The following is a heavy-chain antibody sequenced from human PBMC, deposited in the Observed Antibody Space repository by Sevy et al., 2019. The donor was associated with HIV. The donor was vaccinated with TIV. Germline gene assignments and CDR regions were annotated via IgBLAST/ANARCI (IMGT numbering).Heavy chain of an antibody. CDR3: AKKGGDSSGYYLPDPFDY. D-gene: IGHD3-22*01. Sequence: GGSLRLSCAASGFTFSSYAMSWVRQAPGKGLEWVSAISGSGGSTYYADSVKGRLTMSRDNSKNTPYLQMNSLRAEDTAVYYCAKKGGDSSGYYLPDPFDYWGQGTLVTVSS. CDR1: GFTFSSYA. J-gene: IGHJ4*02. CDR2: ISGSGGST. V-gene: IGHV3-23*01.